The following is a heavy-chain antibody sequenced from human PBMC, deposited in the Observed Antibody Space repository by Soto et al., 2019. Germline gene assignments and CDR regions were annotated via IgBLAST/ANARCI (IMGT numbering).Heavy chain of an antibody. D-gene: IGHD2-21*01. V-gene: IGHV3-23*01. Sequence: PGGSLRLSCAASGFTFSSYAMSWVRQAPGKGLEWVSAISGSGGSTYYADSVKGRFTISRDNSKNTLYLQMNSLRAEDTAVYYCAKVVPTSILYYYGMDVWGQGTTVTVSS. J-gene: IGHJ6*02. CDR3: AKVVPTSILYYYGMDV. CDR1: GFTFSSYA. CDR2: ISGSGGST.